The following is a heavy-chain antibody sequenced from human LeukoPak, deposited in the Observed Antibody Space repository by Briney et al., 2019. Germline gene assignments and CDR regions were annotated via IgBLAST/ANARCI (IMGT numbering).Heavy chain of an antibody. CDR3: ARDVGYRSWFDP. V-gene: IGHV3-48*01. J-gene: IGHJ5*02. Sequence: GGSLRLSCTTSGFTFSTYGMHWVRQAPGKGLEWVSYISGSSTSIYHADSVKGRFTISRDNAKNSLYLQMNSLRAEDTAVYYCARDVGYRSWFDPWGQGTLVIVSS. CDR1: GFTFSTYG. CDR2: ISGSSTSI. D-gene: IGHD5-18*01.